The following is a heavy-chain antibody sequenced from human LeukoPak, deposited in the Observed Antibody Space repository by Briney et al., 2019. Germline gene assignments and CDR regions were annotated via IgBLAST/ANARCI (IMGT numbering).Heavy chain of an antibody. CDR2: ISISGGVT. D-gene: IGHD3-22*01. CDR3: AKGRDSSGYQGYFDY. CDR1: GFTFSNYA. V-gene: IGHV3-23*01. Sequence: GGSLRLSCAASGFTFSNYAMSWVRQAPGKGLEWVSGISISGGVTYSADSVKGRFTISRDNSKNTLYLQMNSLRAEDTAVYYCAKGRDSSGYQGYFDYWGQGTLVTVSS. J-gene: IGHJ4*02.